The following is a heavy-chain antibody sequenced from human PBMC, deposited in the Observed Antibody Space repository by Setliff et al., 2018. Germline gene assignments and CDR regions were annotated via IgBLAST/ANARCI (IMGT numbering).Heavy chain of an antibody. V-gene: IGHV3-33*01. CDR2: IWNDGSSK. Sequence: GGSLRLSCVASGFTFSNYGMHWVRQAPGKGLEWVALIWNDGSSKFYGDSVKGRFTISRDNSKNTLYLQMNSLRAEDTAVYYCARANDFWSGYHMDVWGKGTTVTVSS. J-gene: IGHJ6*04. CDR1: GFTFSNYG. D-gene: IGHD3-3*01. CDR3: ARANDFWSGYHMDV.